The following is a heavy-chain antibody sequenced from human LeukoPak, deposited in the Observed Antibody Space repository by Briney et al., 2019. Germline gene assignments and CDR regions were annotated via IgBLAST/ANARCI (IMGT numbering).Heavy chain of an antibody. J-gene: IGHJ3*02. CDR1: GFTFSSYA. V-gene: IGHV3-23*01. CDR2: ISGSGGST. Sequence: GGSLGLSCAATGFTFSSYAMSWVRQAPGKGLEWVSAISGSGGSTYYADSVKGRFTISRDNSRNTLYLQMNSLRAEDTALYYCANPARDDAFDIWGQGTMVTGSS. CDR3: ANPARDDAFDI.